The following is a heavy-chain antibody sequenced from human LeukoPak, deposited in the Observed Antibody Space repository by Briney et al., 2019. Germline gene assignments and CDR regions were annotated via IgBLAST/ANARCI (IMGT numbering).Heavy chain of an antibody. Sequence: PSETLSLTCTVSGGSISSSSYYWGWIRQPPGKGLEWIGSIYYSGSTYYNPSLKSRVTISVDTSKNQFSLKLSSVTAADTAVYYCAAALNQQWLVQTIFDYWGQGTLVTVSS. D-gene: IGHD6-19*01. CDR1: GGSISSSSYY. CDR2: IYYSGST. V-gene: IGHV4-39*01. J-gene: IGHJ4*02. CDR3: AAALNQQWLVQTIFDY.